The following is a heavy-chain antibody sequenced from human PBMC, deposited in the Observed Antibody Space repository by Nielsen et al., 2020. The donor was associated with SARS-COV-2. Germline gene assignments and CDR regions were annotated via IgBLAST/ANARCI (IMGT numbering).Heavy chain of an antibody. CDR3: ARGTDYYGSGSQRNGDWFDP. CDR1: GGTVSSDD. Sequence: SVKVTCKASGGTVSSDDSSRGRQAPGQGREWRGGIIPIFGTANYAQKSQGRVTITADESTSTAYMELSSLRSEDTAVYYCARGTDYYGSGSQRNGDWFDPWGQGTLVTVSS. D-gene: IGHD3-10*01. V-gene: IGHV1-69*13. J-gene: IGHJ5*02. CDR2: IIPIFGTA.